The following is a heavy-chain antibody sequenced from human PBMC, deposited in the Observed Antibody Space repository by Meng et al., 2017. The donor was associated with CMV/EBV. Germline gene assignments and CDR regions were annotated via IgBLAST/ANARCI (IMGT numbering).Heavy chain of an antibody. CDR2: INTDGSFT. CDR1: GFTFSPYW. J-gene: IGHJ4*02. CDR3: GRDLTGERDQ. D-gene: IGHD7-27*01. Sequence: LKLVESAGGLVQPGGSLRLSCDESGFTFSPYWMHWVRQVPGEGPVWVSRINTDGSFTSYADSVKGRFTISRDNAKNTLYLHMHGLRVDDSAVYYCGRDLTGERDQWGQGTLVTVSS. V-gene: IGHV3-74*03.